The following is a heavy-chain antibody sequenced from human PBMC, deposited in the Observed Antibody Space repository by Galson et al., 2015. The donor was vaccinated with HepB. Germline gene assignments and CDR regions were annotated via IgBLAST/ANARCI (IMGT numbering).Heavy chain of an antibody. CDR2: IYSGGST. V-gene: IGHV3-66*02. CDR3: ARDNYDSSGYSFDY. D-gene: IGHD3-22*01. Sequence: SLRLSCAASGFTVSSNYMSWVRQAPGKGLEWVSVIYSGGSTYYADSVKGRFTISRDNSKNTLYLQMNSLRAEDTAVYYCARDNYDSSGYSFDYWGQGTLVTVSS. J-gene: IGHJ4*02. CDR1: GFTVSSNY.